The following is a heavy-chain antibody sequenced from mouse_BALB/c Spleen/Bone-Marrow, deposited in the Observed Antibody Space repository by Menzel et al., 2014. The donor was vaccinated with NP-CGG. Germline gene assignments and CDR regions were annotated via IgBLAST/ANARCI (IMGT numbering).Heavy chain of an antibody. V-gene: IGHV2-6-7*01. Sequence: VKLVESGPGLVAPSQSLSITCTVSGFSLTGYGVSWVRQPPGKGLEWLGMIWGDGSTDYNSALKSRLNISKDNSKSQVFLKMSSLQTDDTARYYCARFYYFLDYWGQGTTLTVSS. D-gene: IGHD1-1*01. CDR3: ARFYYFLDY. CDR2: IWGDGST. J-gene: IGHJ2*01. CDR1: GFSLTGYG.